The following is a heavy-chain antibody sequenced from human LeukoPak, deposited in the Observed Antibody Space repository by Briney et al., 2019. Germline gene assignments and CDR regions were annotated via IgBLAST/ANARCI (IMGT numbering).Heavy chain of an antibody. CDR2: TYYRSKWYS. D-gene: IGHD5-18*01. Sequence: SQTLSLTCAISGDSVSRNTAGWNWIRQSPSRGLEWLGRTYYRSKWYSDFAPSVRNRITINPDTSKNQFSLQLNSVTPEDTAVYYCARPVARRGYSYGYWGQGTLVTVSS. V-gene: IGHV6-1*01. J-gene: IGHJ4*02. CDR3: ARPVARRGYSYGY. CDR1: GDSVSRNTAG.